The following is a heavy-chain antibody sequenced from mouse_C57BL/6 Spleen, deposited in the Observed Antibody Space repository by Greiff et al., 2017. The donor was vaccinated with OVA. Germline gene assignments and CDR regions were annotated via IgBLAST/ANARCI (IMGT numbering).Heavy chain of an antibody. J-gene: IGHJ3*01. Sequence: VQLQQSGAELVRPGASVTLSCKASGYTFTDYEMHWVKQTPVHGLEWIGAIDPETGGTAYNQKFKGKAILTADKSSSTAYMELRSLPSEDSAVYYCTREDLEAWFAYWGQGTLVTVSA. CDR1: GYTFTDYE. V-gene: IGHV1-15*01. CDR3: TREDLEAWFAY. CDR2: IDPETGGT.